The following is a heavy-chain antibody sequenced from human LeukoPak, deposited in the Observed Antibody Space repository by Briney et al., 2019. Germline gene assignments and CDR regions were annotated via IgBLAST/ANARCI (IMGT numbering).Heavy chain of an antibody. CDR3: AKDLSIIVVVPAALDY. Sequence: GGSLRLSCAASGFTFSNDDMNWVRQAPGKGLEWVAFIRYDGSNKYYADSVKGRFTISRDNSKNTLYLQMNSLRAEDTAVYYCAKDLSIIVVVPAALDYWGQGTLVTVSS. V-gene: IGHV3-30*02. D-gene: IGHD2-2*01. J-gene: IGHJ4*02. CDR1: GFTFSNDD. CDR2: IRYDGSNK.